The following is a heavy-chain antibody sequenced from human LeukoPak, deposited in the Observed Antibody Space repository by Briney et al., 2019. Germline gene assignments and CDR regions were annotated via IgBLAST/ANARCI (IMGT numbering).Heavy chain of an antibody. CDR3: ARVADDGGASYYQY. D-gene: IGHD2-21*01. Sequence: SETLSLTCTVSGGSGSSGSYFWSWIRQPPGKGLEWIGYISYSGSTNYNPSLKSRVTISVDTSKNQFSLKLNSVTAADTAVYYCARVADDGGASYYQY. CDR2: ISYSGST. CDR1: GGSGSSGSYF. J-gene: IGHJ6*01. V-gene: IGHV4-61*01.